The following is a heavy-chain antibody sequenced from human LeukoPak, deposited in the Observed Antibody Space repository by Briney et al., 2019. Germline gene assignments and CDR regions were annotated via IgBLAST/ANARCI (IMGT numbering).Heavy chain of an antibody. Sequence: SETLSLTCTVSGGSISSSSYYWGWIRQPPGKGLEWIGSIYYSGSTYYNPSLKSRVTISVDTSKNQFSLKLSSVTAADTAVYYCARDPASHIVVVTPYYFDYWGQGTLVTVSS. CDR3: ARDPASHIVVVTPYYFDY. J-gene: IGHJ4*02. V-gene: IGHV4-39*07. CDR1: GGSISSSSYY. D-gene: IGHD2-21*02. CDR2: IYYSGST.